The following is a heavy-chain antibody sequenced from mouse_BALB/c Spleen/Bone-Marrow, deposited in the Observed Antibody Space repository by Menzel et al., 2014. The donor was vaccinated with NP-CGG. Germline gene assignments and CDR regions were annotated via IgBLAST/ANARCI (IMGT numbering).Heavy chain of an antibody. Sequence: DVMLVESGGDLVEPGGSPKLSCAASGFTFSSYGMSWVRQTPDKRLEWVATISSGGSYTYYPDSVKGRFTISRDNAKNTLYLQMSSLKSEDTAMYYCASTITTVVAEDAMDYWGQGTSVTVSS. CDR3: ASTITTVVAEDAMDY. CDR2: ISSGGSYT. J-gene: IGHJ4*01. V-gene: IGHV5-6*02. D-gene: IGHD1-1*01. CDR1: GFTFSSYG.